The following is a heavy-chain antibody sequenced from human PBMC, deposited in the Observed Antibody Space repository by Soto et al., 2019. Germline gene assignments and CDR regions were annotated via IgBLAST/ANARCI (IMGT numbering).Heavy chain of an antibody. CDR3: ARSQGSSTSLAIYYYYYYGMDV. CDR2: IIPISGTA. D-gene: IGHD2-2*01. Sequence: QVQLVQSGAEVKKPGSSVKVSCKASGGTFSSYAISWVRQAPGQGLEWMGGIIPISGTANYAQKLQGRVTITADESTSTAYMELSSLRSEDTAVYYCARSQGSSTSLAIYYYYYYGMDVWGQGTTVTVSS. CDR1: GGTFSSYA. V-gene: IGHV1-69*01. J-gene: IGHJ6*02.